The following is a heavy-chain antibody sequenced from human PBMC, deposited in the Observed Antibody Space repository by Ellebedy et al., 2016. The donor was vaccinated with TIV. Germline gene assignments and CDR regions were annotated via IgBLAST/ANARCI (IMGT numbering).Heavy chain of an antibody. CDR2: LNPTSGGI. CDR3: TRDFYDTSGYYSEDS. J-gene: IGHJ4*02. Sequence: AASVKVSCKASGYTFTDYFIHWVRQAPGQGLEWMGWLNPTSGGISYAQKFQDRVILTRDTSISTAFMELKRLRSDDTDVYYCTRDFYDTSGYYSEDSWGQGTLVTVSS. D-gene: IGHD3-22*01. CDR1: GYTFTDYF. V-gene: IGHV1-2*02.